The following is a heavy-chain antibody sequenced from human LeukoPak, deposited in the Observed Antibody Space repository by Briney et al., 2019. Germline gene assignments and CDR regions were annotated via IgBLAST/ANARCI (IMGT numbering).Heavy chain of an antibody. J-gene: IGHJ4*02. V-gene: IGHV5-10-1*01. CDR1: GYSFTSYW. D-gene: IGHD5-12*01. Sequence: GESLRISWKGSGYSFTSYWISWVRQMPGKGLEWMGRIDPSDSYTNYSPSFQGHVTISADKSISTAYLQWSSLKASDTAMYYCARHISGYSGYAHNFDYWGQGTLVTVSS. CDR2: IDPSDSYT. CDR3: ARHISGYSGYAHNFDY.